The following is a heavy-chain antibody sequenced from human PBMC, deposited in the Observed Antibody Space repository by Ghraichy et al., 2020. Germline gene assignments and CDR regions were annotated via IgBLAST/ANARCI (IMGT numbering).Heavy chain of an antibody. CDR1: GFIFSNDW. CDR3: TRAGMFYDGRYYLDL. V-gene: IGHV3-7*01. J-gene: IGHJ2*01. CDR2: IKQDGSET. D-gene: IGHD3-16*01. Sequence: GGSLRLSCAACGFIFSNDWMTWVRQGPGKGLEWVATIKQDGSETSYVDSVKGRFTISRDNAKTSLYLQMDSLRAEDTAVYYCTRAGMFYDGRYYLDLWGRGTLVTVSS.